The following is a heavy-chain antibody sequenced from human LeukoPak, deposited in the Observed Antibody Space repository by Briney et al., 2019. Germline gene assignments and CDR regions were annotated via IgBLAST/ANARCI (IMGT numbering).Heavy chain of an antibody. Sequence: GGSLRLSCAAFGFTFSSYAMSWVRQAPGKRLEWVSAISGSGGSTYYADSVKGRFTISRDNSKNTLYLQMNSLRAEDTAVYYCARAPLKYCSSTSCYLDYWGQGTLVTVSS. CDR2: ISGSGGST. CDR1: GFTFSSYA. D-gene: IGHD2-2*01. V-gene: IGHV3-23*01. J-gene: IGHJ4*02. CDR3: ARAPLKYCSSTSCYLDY.